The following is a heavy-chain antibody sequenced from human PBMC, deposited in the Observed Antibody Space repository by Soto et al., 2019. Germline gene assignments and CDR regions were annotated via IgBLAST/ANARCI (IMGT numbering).Heavy chain of an antibody. D-gene: IGHD3-16*01. CDR2: INTGNGDT. CDR1: GYTFNGYG. CDR3: GGNPRNGWVWGTDY. Sequence: QVHLVQSGAEEKKPGASVKVSCKASGYTFNGYGMHWVRQAPGQRLEWMGWINTGNGDTKYSQKFQGRVNIIRDTPPDTAHLEPGSLRTEGPAVYYRGGNPRNGWVWGTDYWGQGTLVTVSS. J-gene: IGHJ4*02. V-gene: IGHV1-3*04.